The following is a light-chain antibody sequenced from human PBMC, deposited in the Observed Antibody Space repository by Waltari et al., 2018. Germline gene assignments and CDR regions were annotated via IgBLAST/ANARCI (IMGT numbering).Light chain of an antibody. CDR3: QQRSNWPPIT. CDR1: QSVSYT. J-gene: IGKJ5*01. CDR2: EAS. V-gene: IGKV3-11*01. Sequence: EIVLTQSPVTLSLSPRERATLSCRASQSVSYTLAWYQQKPGQAPRLLIYEASNRATGIPARFSGSGSGTDFTLTISSREPEDFAVYYCQQRSNWPPITFGQGTRLEIK.